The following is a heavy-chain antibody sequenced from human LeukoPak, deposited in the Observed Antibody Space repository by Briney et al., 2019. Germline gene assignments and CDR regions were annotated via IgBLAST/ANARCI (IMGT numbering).Heavy chain of an antibody. CDR2: INDSGST. Sequence: PSETLSLTCAVHGGSFSFYYWTWIRQPPGKGLEWIGEINDSGSTNYNPSLKSRVTISVDTSTRQFSLKLRSVTAADTAVYYCAGVVVGWGPDPWAKEPLVTVPS. J-gene: IGHJ5*02. CDR3: AGVVVGWGPDP. D-gene: IGHD2-21*01. CDR1: GGSFSFYY. V-gene: IGHV4-34*01.